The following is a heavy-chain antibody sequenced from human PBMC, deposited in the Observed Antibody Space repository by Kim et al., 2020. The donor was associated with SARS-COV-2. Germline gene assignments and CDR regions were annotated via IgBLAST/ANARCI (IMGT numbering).Heavy chain of an antibody. D-gene: IGHD6-19*01. CDR3: ARGSRTSIAVLNWFDP. CDR2: IIPILGIA. Sequence: SVKVSCKASGGTFSSYAISWVRQAPGQGLEWMGRIIPILGIANYAQKFQGRVTITADKSTSTAYMELSSLRSEDTAVYYCARGSRTSIAVLNWFDPWGQGTLVTVSS. J-gene: IGHJ5*02. V-gene: IGHV1-69*04. CDR1: GGTFSSYA.